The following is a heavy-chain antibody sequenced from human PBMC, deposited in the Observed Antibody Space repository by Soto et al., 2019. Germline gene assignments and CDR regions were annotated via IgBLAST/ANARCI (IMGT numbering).Heavy chain of an antibody. Sequence: GGSLRLSCADSGFTFSSYTMNWVRQAPGKGLEWVSYISSSSSTIYYADSVKGRFTISRDNAKNTLYLQMNSLRAEDTAVYYCAGTTPSSTYYYYDMDVWGQGTTVTVYS. CDR1: GFTFSSYT. D-gene: IGHD2-15*01. CDR2: ISSSSSTI. J-gene: IGHJ6*02. CDR3: AGTTPSSTYYYYDMDV. V-gene: IGHV3-48*04.